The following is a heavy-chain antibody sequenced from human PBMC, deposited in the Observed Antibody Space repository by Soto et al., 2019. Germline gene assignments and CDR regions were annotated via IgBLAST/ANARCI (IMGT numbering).Heavy chain of an antibody. D-gene: IGHD3-10*01. Sequence: PGGSLRLSCAASGFTFSSYSMNWVRQAPGKGLEWVSSISSSSSYIYYADSVKGRFTISRDNAKNSLYLQMNSLRAEDTAVYYCARAVTMVRGVIIYYYYGMDVWGQGTTVTVSS. CDR1: GFTFSSYS. V-gene: IGHV3-21*01. J-gene: IGHJ6*02. CDR3: ARAVTMVRGVIIYYYYGMDV. CDR2: ISSSSSYI.